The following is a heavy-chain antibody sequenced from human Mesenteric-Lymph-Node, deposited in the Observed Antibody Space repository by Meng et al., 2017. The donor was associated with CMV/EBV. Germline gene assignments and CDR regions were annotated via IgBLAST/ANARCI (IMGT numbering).Heavy chain of an antibody. CDR2: ISVSGNTI. CDR3: AKDNGGNSDYFDS. Sequence: ASGFSISDYYMSWVRPAPGKGLEWIAHISVSGNTIQYADSVKGRITLSRDDGKNSLSLEMHSLRAEDTAMYYCAKDNGGNSDYFDSWGQGTLVTVSS. J-gene: IGHJ4*02. CDR1: GFSISDYY. V-gene: IGHV3-11*01. D-gene: IGHD4-23*01.